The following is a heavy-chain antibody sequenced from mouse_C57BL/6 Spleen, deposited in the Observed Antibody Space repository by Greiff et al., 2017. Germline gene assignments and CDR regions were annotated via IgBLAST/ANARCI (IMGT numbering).Heavy chain of an antibody. J-gene: IGHJ3*01. CDR2: INPNNGGT. V-gene: IGHV1-18*01. CDR3: ARSGYYDYGAWFAY. D-gene: IGHD2-4*01. Sequence: EVQLQQSGPELVKPGASVKIPCKASGYTFTYYNMDWVKQSHGKSLEWIGDINPNNGGTIYNQKFKGKATLTVDKSSSTAYMELRSLTSEDTAVYYCARSGYYDYGAWFAYWGQGTLVTVSA. CDR1: GYTFTYYN.